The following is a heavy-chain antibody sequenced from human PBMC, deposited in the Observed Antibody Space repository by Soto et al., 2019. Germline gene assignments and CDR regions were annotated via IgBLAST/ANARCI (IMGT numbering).Heavy chain of an antibody. CDR3: ARGKAPKYYYDSSGSWLDY. Sequence: QVQLQQWGAGLLKPSETLSLTCAVYGGSFSGYYWSWIRQPPGKGLEWIGEINHSGSTNYNPSLKSRVTISVDTSKNQFSLKLSSVTAADTAVYYCARGKAPKYYYDSSGSWLDYWGQGTLVTVSS. CDR1: GGSFSGYY. J-gene: IGHJ4*02. D-gene: IGHD3-22*01. CDR2: INHSGST. V-gene: IGHV4-34*01.